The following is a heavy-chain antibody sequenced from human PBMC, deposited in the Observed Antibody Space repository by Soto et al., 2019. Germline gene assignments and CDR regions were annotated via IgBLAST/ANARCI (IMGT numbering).Heavy chain of an antibody. J-gene: IGHJ4*02. CDR2: IFHDGTA. CDR1: GVSISSGNW. V-gene: IGHV4-4*02. CDR3: ARNRGNYFDY. Sequence: PSETLSLTCAVSGVSISSGNWWTWVRQTPQRGLEYIGEIFHDGTANYNPSLKSRLTMSVHTSQNRFSLKVNSVTAADTAVYYCARNRGNYFDYWGQGILVTVSS.